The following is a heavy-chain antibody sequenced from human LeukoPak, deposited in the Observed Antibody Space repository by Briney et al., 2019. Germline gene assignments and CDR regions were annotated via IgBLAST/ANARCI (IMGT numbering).Heavy chain of an antibody. CDR3: ARAFLRLGELSLDAFDI. V-gene: IGHV1-69*04. CDR2: IIPILGIA. Sequence: ASVKVSCKASGGTFSSYAISWVRQAPGQGLEWMGRIIPILGIANYAQKFQGRVTITTDESTSTAYMELSSLRSEDTAVYYCARAFLRLGELSLDAFDIWGQGTMVTVSS. D-gene: IGHD3-16*02. CDR1: GGTFSSYA. J-gene: IGHJ3*02.